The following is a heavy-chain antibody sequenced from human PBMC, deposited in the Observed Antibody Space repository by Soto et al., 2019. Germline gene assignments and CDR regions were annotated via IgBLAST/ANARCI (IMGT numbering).Heavy chain of an antibody. V-gene: IGHV3-23*01. CDR1: GFTFRSYA. D-gene: IGHD5-12*01. CDR3: TKGYGASHSPFDY. J-gene: IGHJ4*02. Sequence: GGSLRLSCAASGFTFRSYAMNWVRQAPGKGPEWVSGTSGSGDRAYHANSVKGRFTISRDNSKNTLYLQVNSLRAEDTAVYYCTKGYGASHSPFDYWGRGTQVTVSS. CDR2: TSGSGDRA.